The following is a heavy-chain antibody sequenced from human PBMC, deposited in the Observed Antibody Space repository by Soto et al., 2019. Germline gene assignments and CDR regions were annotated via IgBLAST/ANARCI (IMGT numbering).Heavy chain of an antibody. CDR3: ARLGQSSGWSHY. J-gene: IGHJ4*02. CDR2: IYYSGST. D-gene: IGHD6-19*01. Sequence: SETLSLTCSVSGDSISSRSYYWGWVRQPPGKGLEWIGSIYYSGSTYYNPSLKSRVTISVDTSKNQFSLRLTSVTAADTAVYYCARLGQSSGWSHYRGQGTLVTVSS. V-gene: IGHV4-39*01. CDR1: GDSISSRSYY.